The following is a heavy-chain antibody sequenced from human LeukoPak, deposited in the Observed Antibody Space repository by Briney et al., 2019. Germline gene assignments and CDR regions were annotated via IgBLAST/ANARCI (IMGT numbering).Heavy chain of an antibody. CDR3: AREGDPGSGYNYGNWLDP. J-gene: IGHJ5*02. CDR1: GGPITVYH. CDR2: GYYSGTT. D-gene: IGHD5-24*01. Sequence: SDTLSLTCSVSGGPITVYHWSWIRQPPGKGLEWIGYGYYSGTTNYNPSFKSRVTISLDTSKSQFSLKLRFVTTADTAVYYCAREGDPGSGYNYGNWLDPWGQGTLVTVSS. V-gene: IGHV4-59*01.